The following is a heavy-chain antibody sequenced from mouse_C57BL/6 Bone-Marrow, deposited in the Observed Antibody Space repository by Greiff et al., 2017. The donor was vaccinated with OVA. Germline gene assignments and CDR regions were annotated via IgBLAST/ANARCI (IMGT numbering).Heavy chain of an antibody. CDR3: TRLVTTVVDYYAMDY. J-gene: IGHJ4*01. CDR1: GYTFTSYW. Sequence: VQLQQSGTVLARPGASVKMSCKTSGYTFTSYWMHWVKQRPGKGLEWIGAIYPGNSDTSYNQKFKGKAKLTAVTSASTAYMELSSLTNEDSAVYYCTRLVTTVVDYYAMDYWGQGTSVTVSS. V-gene: IGHV1-5*01. CDR2: IYPGNSDT. D-gene: IGHD1-1*01.